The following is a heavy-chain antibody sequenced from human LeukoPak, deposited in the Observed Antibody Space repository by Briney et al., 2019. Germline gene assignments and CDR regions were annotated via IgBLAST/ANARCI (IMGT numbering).Heavy chain of an antibody. CDR1: GGSISSSSYY. Sequence: SETLSLTCTVSGGSISSSSYYWGWIRQPPGKGLEWIGGIYYSGSTYYNPSLKSRVTISVDTSKNQFSLKLSSVTAADTAVYYCARLRIAVAGTPNWFDPWGQGTLVTVSS. V-gene: IGHV4-39*01. CDR2: IYYSGST. CDR3: ARLRIAVAGTPNWFDP. J-gene: IGHJ5*02. D-gene: IGHD6-19*01.